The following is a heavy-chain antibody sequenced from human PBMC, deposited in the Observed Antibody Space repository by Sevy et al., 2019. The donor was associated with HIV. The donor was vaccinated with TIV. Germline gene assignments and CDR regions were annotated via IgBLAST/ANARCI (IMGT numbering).Heavy chain of an antibody. Sequence: GGSLRLSCAASGFTFSAYDMHWVRQAPGKGLEWVAIISSDGSYRYYADSVRSRFSMSKDNSKNTMYLQISALSIEDTAVYYCAKNRPPGGSYFSRHAMDVWGRGTTVTVSS. D-gene: IGHD3-16*01. CDR1: GFTFSAYD. CDR3: AKNRPPGGSYFSRHAMDV. V-gene: IGHV3-30*18. CDR2: ISSDGSYR. J-gene: IGHJ6*02.